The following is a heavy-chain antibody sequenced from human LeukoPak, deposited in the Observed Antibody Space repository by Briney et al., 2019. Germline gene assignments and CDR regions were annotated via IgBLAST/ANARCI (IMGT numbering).Heavy chain of an antibody. D-gene: IGHD6-13*01. CDR3: ANLVAAAGTTNYYYYYGMDV. V-gene: IGHV3-30*18. J-gene: IGHJ6*02. Sequence: GGSLRLSCAASGFTFSSYGMHWVRQAPGKGLEWVAVISYDGSNKYYADSVKGRFTISRDNPKNTLYLQMNSLRAEDTAVYYCANLVAAAGTTNYYYYYGMDVWGQGTTVTVSS. CDR1: GFTFSSYG. CDR2: ISYDGSNK.